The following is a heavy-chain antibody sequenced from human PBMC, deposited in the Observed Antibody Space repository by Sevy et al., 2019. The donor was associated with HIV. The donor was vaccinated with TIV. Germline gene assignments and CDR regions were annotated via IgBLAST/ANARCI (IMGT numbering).Heavy chain of an antibody. CDR2: ITGSGGST. D-gene: IGHD2-2*02. CDR3: AKVGYCSSTSCYSIYYGMDV. J-gene: IGHJ6*02. CDR1: GFTFSRNA. V-gene: IGHV3-23*01. Sequence: GGSLRLSCAASGFTFSRNAMSWIRQAPGKGLEWASCITGSGGSTYYADSVKGRFTISRDNSKNTLYLQMNSLRVEDTAVYYCAKVGYCSSTSCYSIYYGMDVWGQRTTVTVSS.